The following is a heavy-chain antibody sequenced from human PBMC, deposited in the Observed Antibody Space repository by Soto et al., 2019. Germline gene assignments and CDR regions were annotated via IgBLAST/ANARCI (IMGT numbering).Heavy chain of an antibody. CDR1: GGSVSSGSYY. Sequence: QVQLQESGPGLVKPSETLSLTCTVSGGSVSSGSYYWSWIRQPPGKGLEWIGYIYYSGSTNYNPPLKGRVTISVDTSKNQVALNVSSVAAADTDVYYRARVSRGYSGGGYCAFDIWGQGPMVTVSS. CDR2: IYYSGST. CDR3: ARVSRGYSGGGYCAFDI. V-gene: IGHV4-61*01. J-gene: IGHJ3*02. D-gene: IGHD6-19*01.